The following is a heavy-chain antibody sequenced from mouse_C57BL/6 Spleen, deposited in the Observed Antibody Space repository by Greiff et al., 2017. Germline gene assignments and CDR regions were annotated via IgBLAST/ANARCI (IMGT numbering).Heavy chain of an antibody. V-gene: IGHV1-52*01. CDR2: IDPSDSET. CDR1: GYTFTSYW. CDR3: ARHGSSSPFAY. D-gene: IGHD1-1*01. J-gene: IGHJ3*01. Sequence: QVQLKESGAELVRPGSSVKLSCKASGYTFTSYWMHWVKQRPIQGLEWIGNIDPSDSETHYNQKFKDKATLTVDKSSSTAYMQLSSLTSEDSAVYYCARHGSSSPFAYWGQGTLVTVSA.